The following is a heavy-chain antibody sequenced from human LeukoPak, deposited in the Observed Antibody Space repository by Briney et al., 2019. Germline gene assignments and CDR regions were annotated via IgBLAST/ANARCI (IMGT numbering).Heavy chain of an antibody. V-gene: IGHV3-21*01. D-gene: IGHD3-22*01. CDR3: ASNPKYYYDSSGYYRPGDY. Sequence: GGSLRLSCAPSGFTFSSYSMNWVRQAPGKGLEWVSSISSSSSYIYYADSVKGRFTISRDNAKNSLYLQMNSLRAEDTAVYYCASNPKYYYDSSGYYRPGDYWGQGTLVTVSS. CDR2: ISSSSSYI. J-gene: IGHJ4*02. CDR1: GFTFSSYS.